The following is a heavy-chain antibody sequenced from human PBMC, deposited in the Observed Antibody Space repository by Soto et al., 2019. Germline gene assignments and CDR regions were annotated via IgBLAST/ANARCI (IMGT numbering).Heavy chain of an antibody. J-gene: IGHJ5*02. CDR1: GYTFTSYD. CDR2: MNPNSGNT. D-gene: IGHD3-22*01. Sequence: GASVKVSCKASGYTFTSYDINWVRQATGQGLEWMGWMNPNSGNTGYAQKFQGRVTMTRNTSISTAYMELSSLRSEDTAVYYCARDDGYYDSSGYHXMYNWFDPWGQGTLVTVSS. CDR3: ARDDGYYDSSGYHXMYNWFDP. V-gene: IGHV1-8*01.